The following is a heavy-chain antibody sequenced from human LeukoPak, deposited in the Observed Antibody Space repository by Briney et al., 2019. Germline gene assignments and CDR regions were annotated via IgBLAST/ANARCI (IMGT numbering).Heavy chain of an antibody. V-gene: IGHV3-74*01. CDR1: GFTFSSYW. CDR2: INGDGRNI. J-gene: IGHJ6*02. Sequence: GGSLRLSCVASGFTFSSYWMHWVRQDPRKGLVWVSRINGDGRNINYADSVRGRFTISRDNAKNTLYLQMNTLGVEDTAVYYCTRDLMDYDVSTGLHHYYMDVWGQGTTVTVSS. CDR3: TRDLMDYDVSTGLHHYYMDV. D-gene: IGHD3-9*01.